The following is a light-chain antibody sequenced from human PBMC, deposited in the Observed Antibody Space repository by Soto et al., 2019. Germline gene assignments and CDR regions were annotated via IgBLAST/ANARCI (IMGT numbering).Light chain of an antibody. Sequence: QSVLTQPPSVSGAPGQRGTISGAGSSSSIGAGYHVHWYQQLPGAAPNLLTYANSNRPSGVPDRFSGSKSSTSASLAITGLQAEDEADYYCQSYDSSLYGYFFGSGTKVSVL. V-gene: IGLV1-40*01. CDR2: ANS. J-gene: IGLJ1*01. CDR1: SSSIGAGYH. CDR3: QSYDSSLYGYF.